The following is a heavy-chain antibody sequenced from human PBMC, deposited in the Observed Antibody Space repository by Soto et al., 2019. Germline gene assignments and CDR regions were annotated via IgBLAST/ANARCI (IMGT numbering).Heavy chain of an antibody. Sequence: EVQLVESGGGLVQPGGSLRLSCAASGFIFSSYSMNWVRQAPGKGLEWVSYISSSSGTIYYADSVKGRFTISRDNSKNSLYLQMNSLRVEDTAVDYCAREKGSGDWSWFDPWGQGTLVTVSS. CDR3: AREKGSGDWSWFDP. CDR2: ISSSSGTI. J-gene: IGHJ5*02. CDR1: GFIFSSYS. V-gene: IGHV3-48*01. D-gene: IGHD2-21*02.